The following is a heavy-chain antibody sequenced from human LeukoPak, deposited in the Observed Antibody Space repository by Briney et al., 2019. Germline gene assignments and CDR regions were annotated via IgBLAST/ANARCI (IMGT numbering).Heavy chain of an antibody. V-gene: IGHV1-18*01. J-gene: IGHJ4*02. CDR3: ARGRVRFGELFDTFDY. D-gene: IGHD3-10*01. CDR1: GYTFSNYG. CDR2: ISGYNGNT. Sequence: ASVKVSCKASGYTFSNYGISWARQAPGQGLEWMGWISGYNGNTNYAQRLQGRVTMTTDTSTSTAYMELRSLRSDDTAVYYCARGRVRFGELFDTFDYWGQGTLVTVSS.